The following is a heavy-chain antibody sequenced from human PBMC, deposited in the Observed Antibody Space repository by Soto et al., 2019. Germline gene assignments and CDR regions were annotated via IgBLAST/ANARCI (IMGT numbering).Heavy chain of an antibody. CDR2: IYWDDDK. J-gene: IGHJ6*02. V-gene: IGHV2-5*02. CDR1: GFSLSTSGVG. Sequence: QITLKESGPTLVKPTQTLTLTCTFSGFSLSTSGVGVGWIRQPPGKALEWLALIYWDDDKRYSPSLKSRLTTTEDTSKTQVVLTMTNMDPEDTARSYCAHSPTVIDYYLHGMDVWGHGTTVTV. D-gene: IGHD4-17*01. CDR3: AHSPTVIDYYLHGMDV.